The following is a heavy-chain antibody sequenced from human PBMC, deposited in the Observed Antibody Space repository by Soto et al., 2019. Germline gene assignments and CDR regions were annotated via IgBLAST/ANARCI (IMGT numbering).Heavy chain of an antibody. CDR3: ARAVAKSIAFDI. Sequence: SVKVSCKASGGTFSSYTISWVRQAPGQGLEWMGRIIPILGIANYAQKFQGRVTITADKSTSTAYMELSSLRSEDTAVYYCARAVAKSIAFDIWGQGTMVTVSS. CDR2: IIPILGIA. V-gene: IGHV1-69*02. D-gene: IGHD6-19*01. J-gene: IGHJ3*02. CDR1: GGTFSSYT.